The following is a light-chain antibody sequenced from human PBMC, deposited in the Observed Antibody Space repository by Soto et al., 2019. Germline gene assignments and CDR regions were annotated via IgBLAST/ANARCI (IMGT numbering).Light chain of an antibody. CDR1: SSNIGSHY. Sequence: QSALTQPPSASGTPGQSLTISCAGSSSNIGSHYVYWYQHLPGTAPKLLIFRDGQRPSGVPDRFFGSKSGTSASLAISGLRSEDEADYYCNSYTSLFTVRAVFGTGTKLTVL. CDR3: NSYTSLFTVRAV. J-gene: IGLJ1*01. V-gene: IGLV1-47*01. CDR2: RDG.